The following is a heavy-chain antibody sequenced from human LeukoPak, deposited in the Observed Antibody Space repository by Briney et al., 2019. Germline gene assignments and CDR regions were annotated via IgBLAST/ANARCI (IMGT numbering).Heavy chain of an antibody. CDR2: VDTSGNP. D-gene: IGHD1-26*01. J-gene: IGHJ4*02. V-gene: IGHV4-4*07. CDR3: ARSGSFLFDC. Sequence: SETLSLTCTVSGGSISSSYWSWIRQPAGKGLEWIGHVDTSGNPHYNPSLNSRVTMSADASNNHLSLNLSSVTVADTAVYYCARSGSFLFDCWGQGILVTVSS. CDR1: GGSISSSY.